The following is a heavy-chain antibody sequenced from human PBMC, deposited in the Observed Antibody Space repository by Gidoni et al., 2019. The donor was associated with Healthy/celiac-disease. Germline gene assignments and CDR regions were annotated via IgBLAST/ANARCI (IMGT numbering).Heavy chain of an antibody. CDR1: AVSPSNSGLG. D-gene: IGHD3-3*01. V-gene: IGHV2-5*02. Sequence: QITLKESGPTLVEPTQTLTRTCTFSAVSPSNSGLGVGWIRQPPGKALEWLALIYLDDDKRYSPSLKSRLTIITDTSKNQVVLTMTNMDPVDTAKYYCAHRGHYDFWSGYGAFDYWGQGTLVTVSS. J-gene: IGHJ4*02. CDR3: AHRGHYDFWSGYGAFDY. CDR2: IYLDDDK.